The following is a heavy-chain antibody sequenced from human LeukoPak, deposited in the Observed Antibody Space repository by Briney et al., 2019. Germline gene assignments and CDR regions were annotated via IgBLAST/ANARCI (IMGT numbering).Heavy chain of an antibody. CDR2: ISSSSSTI. CDR1: GFTFSSYS. CDR3: ARAVQLWPREYFDY. Sequence: GGSLRLSCAASGFTFSSYSMNWVRQAPGKGLEWVSYISSSSSTIYYADSVKGRFTISRGNSKNTLYLQMNSLRAEDTAVYYCARAVQLWPREYFDYWGQGTLVTVSS. D-gene: IGHD5-18*01. J-gene: IGHJ4*02. V-gene: IGHV3-48*01.